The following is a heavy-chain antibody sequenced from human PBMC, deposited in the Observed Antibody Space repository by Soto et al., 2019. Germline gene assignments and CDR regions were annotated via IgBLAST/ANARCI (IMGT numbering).Heavy chain of an antibody. CDR2: ISSSSSYI. CDR1: VFTFSIYT. J-gene: IGHJ4*02. D-gene: IGHD6-6*01. CDR3: ARVWGLGARPSPH. Sequence: RGSLLLSCASSVFTFSIYTMSWVRQAPGKGLDWVSSISSSSSYIYYADSVKGRFTSSRDNAKNSLHLQMNSLRAEGTAVYYCARVWGLGARPSPHWGKGNLVTVSS. V-gene: IGHV3-21*01.